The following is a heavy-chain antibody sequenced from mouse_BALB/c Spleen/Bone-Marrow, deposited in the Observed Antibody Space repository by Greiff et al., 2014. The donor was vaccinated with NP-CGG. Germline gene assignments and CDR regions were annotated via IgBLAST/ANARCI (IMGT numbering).Heavy chain of an antibody. CDR2: ITKGGGST. CDR1: GFTFSDYY. J-gene: IGHJ4*01. D-gene: IGHD4-1*01. CDR3: ARQLAYAMDY. Sequence: EVKLMESGGGLVQPGGSLKLSCATSGFTFSDYYMYWVRQTPEKRLEWVAYITKGGGSTYYPDIVKGRFTISRDNAKNTLCLQMSRLKSEDTAMYYCARQLAYAMDYWGQGTSVTVSS. V-gene: IGHV5-12*02.